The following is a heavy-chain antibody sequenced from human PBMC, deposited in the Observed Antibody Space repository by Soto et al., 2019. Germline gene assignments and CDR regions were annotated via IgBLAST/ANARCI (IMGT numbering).Heavy chain of an antibody. CDR1: GYTFTNYY. CDR3: ARGSNWNSNCFDP. D-gene: IGHD1-1*01. J-gene: IGHJ5*02. V-gene: IGHV1-2*02. Sequence: ASVKFSCKPAGYTFTNYYMHWVRQAPGQGLESMGWVNPSSGGTMFAQKFQGRVTMTRDTSISTVYMELTSLSSDDTAVYYCARGSNWNSNCFDPWGQGTLVTVSS. CDR2: VNPSSGGT.